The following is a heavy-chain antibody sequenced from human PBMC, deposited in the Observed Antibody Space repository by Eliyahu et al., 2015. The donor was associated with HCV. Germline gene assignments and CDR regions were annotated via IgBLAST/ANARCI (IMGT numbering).Heavy chain of an antibody. CDR3: ARENTHMVRGVRVRPGWFDP. D-gene: IGHD3-10*01. CDR1: GXSFXDHX. CDR2: INPNSGGT. V-gene: IGHV1-2*02. Sequence: QVQLVQSGAEVKKPGASVKVSCKXSGXSFXDHXLHWVRQAPGEGLEWMGWINPNSGGTNYAQKFHGRVTMTRDTSISTAYMELSRLISDDTAMYYCARENTHMVRGVRVRPGWFDPWGQGTLVTVSS. J-gene: IGHJ5*02.